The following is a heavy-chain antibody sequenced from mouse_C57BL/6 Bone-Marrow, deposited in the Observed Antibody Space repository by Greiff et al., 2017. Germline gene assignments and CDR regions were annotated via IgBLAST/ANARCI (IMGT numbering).Heavy chain of an antibody. V-gene: IGHV1-55*01. CDR1: GYTFTSYW. D-gene: IGHD2-2*01. J-gene: IGHJ3*01. Sequence: QVQLQQPGAELVKPGASVKMSCKASGYTFTSYWITWVKQRPGQGLEWIGDIYPGSGSTTYNEKFKSKATLTVDTSSSTADKQLSSLTSEDSAVYYCAISVYYGYDGAYWGQGTLVTVSA. CDR2: IYPGSGST. CDR3: AISVYYGYDGAY.